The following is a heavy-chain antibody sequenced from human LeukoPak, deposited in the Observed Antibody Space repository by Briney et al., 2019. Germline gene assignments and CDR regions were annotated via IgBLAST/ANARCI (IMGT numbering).Heavy chain of an antibody. CDR1: GGSFSGYY. CDR3: ARGGRWQLAPPDAFDV. Sequence: SETLSLTCAVYGGSFSGYYWSWIRQPPGKGLEWIGEINHSGSTNYNPSLKSRVTISVDTSKNQFSLKLSSVTAADTAVYYCARGGRWQLAPPDAFDVWGQGTMVTVSS. V-gene: IGHV4-34*01. J-gene: IGHJ3*01. D-gene: IGHD6-6*01. CDR2: INHSGST.